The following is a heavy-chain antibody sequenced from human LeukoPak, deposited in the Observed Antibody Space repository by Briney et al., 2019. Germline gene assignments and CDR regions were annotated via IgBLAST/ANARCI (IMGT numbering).Heavy chain of an antibody. CDR2: IYHDGST. D-gene: IGHD5-18*01. V-gene: IGHV4-4*02. CDR3: ARDRGGYTYSHDY. J-gene: IGHJ4*02. CDR1: GGSISSNNW. Sequence: PSETLSLTCAVSGGSISSNNWWIWVRQSPEKGLEWIGEIYHDGSTNYNPSLKSRVTISMDKSKNQLSLKLNFVTAADTAVYYCARDRGGYTYSHDYWGQGTLVTASS.